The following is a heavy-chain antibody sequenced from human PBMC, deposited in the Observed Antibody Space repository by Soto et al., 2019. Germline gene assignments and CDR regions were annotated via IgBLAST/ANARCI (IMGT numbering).Heavy chain of an antibody. J-gene: IGHJ4*02. V-gene: IGHV4-30-2*01. CDR3: ARVPDY. Sequence: ASATLSLTCTVSGGSIRSGGYYWSWIRQPPGKGLEWIGYMYHGGSTYYNPSLKSRVTISIDRSKNQFSLKLSSVTAADTAVYYCARVPDYWGQGILVTVSS. D-gene: IGHD2-2*01. CDR2: MYHGGST. CDR1: GGSIRSGGYY.